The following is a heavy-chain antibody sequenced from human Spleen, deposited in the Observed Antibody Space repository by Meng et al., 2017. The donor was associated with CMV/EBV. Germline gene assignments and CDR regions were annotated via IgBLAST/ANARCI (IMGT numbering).Heavy chain of an antibody. CDR3: ARDPHDCSSTSCYNFDY. Sequence: YNFISYGISWVRQDPGQGPEWMGWISPYSGNANYAQRFQGRVTMTTDTSTSTAYMELRSLRSDDTAVYYCARDPHDCSSTSCYNFDYWGQGTLVTVSS. CDR2: ISPYSGNA. V-gene: IGHV1-18*01. CDR1: YNFISYG. J-gene: IGHJ4*02. D-gene: IGHD2-2*02.